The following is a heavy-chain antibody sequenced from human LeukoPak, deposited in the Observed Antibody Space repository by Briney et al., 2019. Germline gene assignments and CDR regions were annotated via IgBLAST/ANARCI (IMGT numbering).Heavy chain of an antibody. J-gene: IGHJ3*02. Sequence: GGSLRLSCAASGFTFDDYAMHWVRQAPGKGLEWVSGISWNSGSIGYADSVKGRFTISRDNAKTSLYLQMNSLRAEDTAVYYCAKNINIVVVFDAFDIWGQGTMVTVSS. CDR2: ISWNSGSI. CDR1: GFTFDDYA. D-gene: IGHD2-21*01. V-gene: IGHV3-9*01. CDR3: AKNINIVVVFDAFDI.